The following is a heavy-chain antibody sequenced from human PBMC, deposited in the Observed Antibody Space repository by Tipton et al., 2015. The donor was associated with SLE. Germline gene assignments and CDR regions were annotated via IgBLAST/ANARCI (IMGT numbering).Heavy chain of an antibody. CDR2: IYTSGST. J-gene: IGHJ5*02. D-gene: IGHD3/OR15-3a*01. CDR1: GGSISSYY. V-gene: IGHV4-4*08. CDR3: ARQRGYNYGLYNWFDP. Sequence: TLSLTCTVSGGSISSYYWSWIRQPPGKGLEWIGYIYTSGSTNYNPSLKSRVTMSVDTSKNQLSLELNSVTAADTAVYYCARQRGYNYGLYNWFDPWGQGTLVTVSS.